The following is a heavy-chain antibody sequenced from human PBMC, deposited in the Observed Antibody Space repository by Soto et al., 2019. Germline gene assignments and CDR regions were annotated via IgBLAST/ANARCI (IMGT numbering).Heavy chain of an antibody. Sequence: QVQLVESGGGLVKPGGSLRLSCAASGFTFSDYYMSWIRQAPGKGLEWVSYISSSGSTIYYADSVKGRFTISRDNAKNSLYLQMNSLRGEDTAVYYCARDRHLEGCSGGSCYSGYYFDYWGQGTLVTVSS. CDR1: GFTFSDYY. D-gene: IGHD2-15*01. V-gene: IGHV3-11*01. J-gene: IGHJ4*02. CDR3: ARDRHLEGCSGGSCYSGYYFDY. CDR2: ISSSGSTI.